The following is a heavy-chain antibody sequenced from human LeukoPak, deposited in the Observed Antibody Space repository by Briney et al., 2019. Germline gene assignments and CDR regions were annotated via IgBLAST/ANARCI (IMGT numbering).Heavy chain of an antibody. CDR1: GFTFNRAC. J-gene: IGHJ4*02. Sequence: PGGSLRLSCSASGFTFNRACMSWVRQAPGKGLEWASTIYSGGSTHYADSVQGRFTISRDNSKNTLYLQMNSLRAEDTAVYYCARGYHDYWGQGTLVTVSS. V-gene: IGHV3-66*01. CDR3: ARGYHDY. CDR2: IYSGGST. D-gene: IGHD3-16*02.